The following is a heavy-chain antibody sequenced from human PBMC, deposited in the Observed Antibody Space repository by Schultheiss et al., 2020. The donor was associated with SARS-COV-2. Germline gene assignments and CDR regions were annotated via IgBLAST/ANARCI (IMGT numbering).Heavy chain of an antibody. V-gene: IGHV4-34*01. Sequence: GSLRLSCAASGFTVSSNYMSWVRQAPGKGLEWIGEINHGGNTNYNPSLKSRVTISLDTYKNEFSLRLTSVTAADTAVYYCARGRGVTTFLGLRYYFDYWGQGTLVTVSS. CDR3: ARGRGVTTFLGLRYYFDY. CDR1: GFTVSSNY. CDR2: INHGGNT. J-gene: IGHJ4*02. D-gene: IGHD4-17*01.